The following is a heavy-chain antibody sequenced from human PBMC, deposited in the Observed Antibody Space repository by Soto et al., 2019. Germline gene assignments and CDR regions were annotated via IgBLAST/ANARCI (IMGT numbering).Heavy chain of an antibody. J-gene: IGHJ4*02. CDR1: GFTSRNYG. V-gene: IGHV3-33*01. D-gene: IGHD3-10*02. CDR2: IWYAGTNK. Sequence: LRLSCAASGFTSRNYGMQWVRQAPGKGLEWVAVIWYAGTNKYYADSVKGRFTISRDNSENIMCLQMNSLRVEDTAVYYCARDVRSAYFDYWGQGPLVTVSS. CDR3: ARDVRSAYFDY.